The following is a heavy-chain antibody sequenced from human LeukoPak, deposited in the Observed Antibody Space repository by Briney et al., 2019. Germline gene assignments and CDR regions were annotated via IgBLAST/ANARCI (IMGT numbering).Heavy chain of an antibody. CDR2: VSAYNGNT. CDR3: ARPRIAAKSGGGAFDI. CDR1: GYTFTSYG. Sequence: ASVKVSCKASGYTFTSYGISWVRQAPGQGLEWMGWVSAYNGNTNYAQKLQGRVTMTTDTSTSTAYMELRSLRSDDTAVYYCARPRIAAKSGGGAFDIWGQGTMVTVSS. D-gene: IGHD6-13*01. J-gene: IGHJ3*02. V-gene: IGHV1-18*01.